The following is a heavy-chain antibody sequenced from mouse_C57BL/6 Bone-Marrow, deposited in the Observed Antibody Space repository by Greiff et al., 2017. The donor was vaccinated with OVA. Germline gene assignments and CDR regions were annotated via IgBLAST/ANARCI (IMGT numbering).Heavy chain of an antibody. V-gene: IGHV2-5*01. J-gene: IGHJ3*01. D-gene: IGHD2-1*01. CDR3: AKPYGNSDWFAY. Sequence: VQLQESGPGLVQPSQSLSITCTVSGFSLTSYGVHWVRQSPGKGLEWLGVIWRGGSTDYNAAFLYRLSITKDNSKSHVFYKMNSLQADDTAIYYCAKPYGNSDWFAYWGQGTLVTVSA. CDR1: GFSLTSYG. CDR2: IWRGGST.